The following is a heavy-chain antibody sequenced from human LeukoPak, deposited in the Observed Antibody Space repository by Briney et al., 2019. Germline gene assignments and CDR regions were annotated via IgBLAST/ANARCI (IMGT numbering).Heavy chain of an antibody. Sequence: GGSLRLSCAASGFTFSSYAMHWVRQAPGKGLEWVAVISYDGSNKYYADSVKGRFTISRDNSKNTLYLQMNSLRAEDTAVYYCANLYGDYDFDYWGQGTLVTVSS. CDR1: GFTFSSYA. CDR2: ISYDGSNK. CDR3: ANLYGDYDFDY. V-gene: IGHV3-30-3*01. D-gene: IGHD4-17*01. J-gene: IGHJ4*02.